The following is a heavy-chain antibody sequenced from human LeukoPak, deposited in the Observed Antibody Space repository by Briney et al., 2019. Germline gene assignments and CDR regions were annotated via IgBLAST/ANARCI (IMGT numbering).Heavy chain of an antibody. V-gene: IGHV5-51*01. D-gene: IGHD2/OR15-2a*01. J-gene: IGHJ4*02. Sequence: GESLKISCKASGYSFTSYWIGWVRQTPGKGLEWMGVIFPGDSDTIYSPSFQGQVTISADKSINTAYLQWSSLKASDTAMYYCAREYNSHRCFGYWGQGTLVTVSS. CDR3: AREYNSHRCFGY. CDR1: GYSFTSYW. CDR2: IFPGDSDT.